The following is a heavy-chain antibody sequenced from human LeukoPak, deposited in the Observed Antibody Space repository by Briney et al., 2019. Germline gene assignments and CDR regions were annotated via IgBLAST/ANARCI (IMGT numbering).Heavy chain of an antibody. CDR2: IYHSGST. D-gene: IGHD3-22*01. J-gene: IGHJ6*03. V-gene: IGHV4-59*01. CDR3: TRGSIAYYYMDV. CDR1: GDSISNYY. Sequence: SETLSLTCTVSGDSISNYYWSWIRQPPGKGLEWIGSIYHSGSTYYNPSLKSRVTISVDTSKNQFSLKLSSVTAADTAVYYCTRGSIAYYYMDVWGKGTTVTISS.